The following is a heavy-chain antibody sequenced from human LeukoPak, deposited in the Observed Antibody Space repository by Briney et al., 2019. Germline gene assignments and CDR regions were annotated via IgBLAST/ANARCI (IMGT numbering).Heavy chain of an antibody. D-gene: IGHD6-13*01. CDR2: ISYDGSNK. Sequence: GGSLRRSCAASGFTFSSYGMHWVRQAPGKGLEWVAVISYDGSNKYYADSVKGRFTISRDNSKNTLYLQMDSLRAEDTAVYYCAKAGPYRNSSSYGMDGWRQGTTVTVSS. J-gene: IGHJ6*02. V-gene: IGHV3-30*18. CDR1: GFTFSSYG. CDR3: AKAGPYRNSSSYGMDG.